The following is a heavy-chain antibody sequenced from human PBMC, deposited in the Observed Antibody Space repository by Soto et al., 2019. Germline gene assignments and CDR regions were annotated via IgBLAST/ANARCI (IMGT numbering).Heavy chain of an antibody. D-gene: IGHD2-8*02. CDR1: GFTFSSYG. J-gene: IGHJ4*02. Sequence: GGSLRLSCAASGFTFSSYGMHWVRQAPGKGLEWVAVISYDGSNKYYADSVKGRFTISRGNSKNTLYLQMNSLRAEDTAVYYCAKLVAPHPGINFDYWGQGTLVTVSS. CDR3: AKLVAPHPGINFDY. V-gene: IGHV3-30*18. CDR2: ISYDGSNK.